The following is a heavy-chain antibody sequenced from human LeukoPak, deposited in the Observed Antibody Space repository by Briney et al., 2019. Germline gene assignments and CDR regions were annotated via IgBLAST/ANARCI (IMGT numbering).Heavy chain of an antibody. CDR1: GYTFTGYY. V-gene: IGHV1-2*02. CDR3: ARVNYDFWSGYYNS. CDR2: INPNSGGT. Sequence: ASVKVSCKASGYTFTGYYMHWVRQAPGQGLEWMGWINPNSGGTNYAQKFQGRVTMTRDTSISTAYMEPSRLRSDDTAVYYCARVNYDFWSGYYNSWGQGTLVTVSS. D-gene: IGHD3-3*01. J-gene: IGHJ4*02.